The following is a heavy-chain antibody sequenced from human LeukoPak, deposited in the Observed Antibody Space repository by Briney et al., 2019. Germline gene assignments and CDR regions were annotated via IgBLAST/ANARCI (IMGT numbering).Heavy chain of an antibody. CDR2: ISYDGSNK. CDR1: GFTFSSYA. V-gene: IGHV3-30-3*01. D-gene: IGHD6-13*01. CDR3: ARTISSSWSPGYFQH. Sequence: GGSLRLSCAASGFTFSSYAMHWVRQAPGKGLEWVAVISYDGSNKYYADSVKGRFTISRDNSKNTLYLQMNSLRAEDTAVYYCARTISSSWSPGYFQHWGQGTLVTVSS. J-gene: IGHJ1*01.